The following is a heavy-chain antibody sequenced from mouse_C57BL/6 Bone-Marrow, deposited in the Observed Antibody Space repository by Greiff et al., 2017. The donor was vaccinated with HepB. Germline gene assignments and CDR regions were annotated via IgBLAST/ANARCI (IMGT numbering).Heavy chain of an antibody. V-gene: IGHV1-26*01. J-gene: IGHJ3*01. CDR3: ARWGGLAWFAY. Sequence: EVQLKQSGPELVKPGASVKISCKASGYTFTDYYMNWVKQSHGKSLEWIGDINPNNGGTSYNQKFKGKATLTVDKSSSTAYMELRSLTSEDSAVYYCARWGGLAWFAYWGQGTLVTVSA. CDR1: GYTFTDYY. CDR2: INPNNGGT. D-gene: IGHD3-3*01.